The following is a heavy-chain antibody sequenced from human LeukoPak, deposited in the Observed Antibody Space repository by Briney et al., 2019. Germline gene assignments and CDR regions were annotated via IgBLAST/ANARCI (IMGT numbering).Heavy chain of an antibody. CDR1: GGSISSSNW. D-gene: IGHD1-26*01. J-gene: IGHJ4*02. CDR2: IYHSGST. V-gene: IGHV4-4*02. CDR3: ARVRGDSGSYYSDY. Sequence: PSETLSLTCAVSGGSISSSNWWSWVRQPPGKGLEWIGEIYHSGSTNYNPSLKSRVTISVDKSKNQFSLKLSSVTAADTAVYYCARVRGDSGSYYSDYWGQGTLVTVSS.